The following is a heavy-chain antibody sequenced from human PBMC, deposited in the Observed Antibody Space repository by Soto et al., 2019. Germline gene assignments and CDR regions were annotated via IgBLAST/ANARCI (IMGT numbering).Heavy chain of an antibody. D-gene: IGHD3-10*01. Sequence: QVTLKESGPVLVKPTETLTLTCTVSGFSLSNANVGVTWIRKPPGKALEWLAHIFSDDEKSSNPSLKRKVTISKDTSESQVVLTMTNMDPVDTATYYSARIYHPELGVYYFDFWGQGALVTVSS. CDR1: GFSLSNANVG. J-gene: IGHJ4*02. V-gene: IGHV2-26*01. CDR2: IFSDDEK. CDR3: ARIYHPELGVYYFDF.